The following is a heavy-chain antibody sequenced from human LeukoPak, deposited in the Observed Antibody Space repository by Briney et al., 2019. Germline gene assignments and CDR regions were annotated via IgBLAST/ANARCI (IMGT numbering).Heavy chain of an antibody. CDR2: INSDGSST. J-gene: IGHJ5*02. D-gene: IGHD3-10*01. CDR3: ARGYGDWFDP. CDR1: GFTFSSYW. V-gene: IGHV3-74*01. Sequence: GGSLRLSCAASGFTFSSYWMHWVGQAPGKGLVWVSRINSDGSSTYYADSVKGRFSISRDNAKNTLYLQMNRLRAEDTAVYYCARGYGDWFDPWGQGTLVTVSS.